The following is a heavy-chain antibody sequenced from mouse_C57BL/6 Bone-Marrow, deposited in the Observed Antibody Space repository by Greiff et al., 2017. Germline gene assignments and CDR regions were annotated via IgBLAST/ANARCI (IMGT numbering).Heavy chain of an antibody. V-gene: IGHV5-4*03. D-gene: IGHD2-4*01. J-gene: IGHJ1*03. Sequence: EVKLMESGGGLVKPGGSLKLSCAASGFTFTSYAMSWVRQTPGQRLEWVATISAGGSYTYYPDNVKGRFTIPTDTAKNNLYLQMSQLKSEDTAMDCCARARLRYWYFDVWGTGTTVTVSS. CDR2: ISAGGSYT. CDR1: GFTFTSYA. CDR3: ARARLRYWYFDV.